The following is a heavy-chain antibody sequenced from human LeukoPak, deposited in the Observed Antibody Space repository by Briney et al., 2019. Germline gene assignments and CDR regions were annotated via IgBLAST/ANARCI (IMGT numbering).Heavy chain of an antibody. CDR3: ARLLGRVGAMDFDY. V-gene: IGHV4-39*01. D-gene: IGHD1-26*01. CDR1: GGSISSSSYY. CDR2: IYYSGST. Sequence: PSETLSLTCTVSGGSISSSSYYWGWIRQPPGKGLEWIGSIYYSGSTYYNPSLKSRVTISVDTSKNQFSLELSSVTAADTAVYYCARLLGRVGAMDFDYWGQGTLVTVSS. J-gene: IGHJ4*02.